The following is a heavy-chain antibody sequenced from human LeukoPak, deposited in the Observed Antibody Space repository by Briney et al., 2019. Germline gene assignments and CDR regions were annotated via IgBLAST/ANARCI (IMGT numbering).Heavy chain of an antibody. CDR1: GFTFSSYA. J-gene: IGHJ4*02. D-gene: IGHD3-10*01. V-gene: IGHV3-23*01. CDR3: AKVRWFGELSSDY. CDR2: ISGSGGST. Sequence: GGSLRLYCAASGFTFSSYAMSWVRQAPGKGLEWVSAISGSGGSTYYADSVKGRFTISRDNSKNTLYLQMNSLRAEDTAVYYCAKVRWFGELSSDYWGQGTLVTVSS.